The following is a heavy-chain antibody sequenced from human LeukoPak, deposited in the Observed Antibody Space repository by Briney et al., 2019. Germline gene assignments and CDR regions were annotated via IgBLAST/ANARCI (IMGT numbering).Heavy chain of an antibody. CDR1: GFTFSPLG. Sequence: PGGSLRLSCAASGFTFSPLGMDWVRQAPGRGLEWGSYISSGSSTTYYADSVKGRFTISRDNAKNSLYLQVNSLRDEDTAVYYCARGRGLTLSYHYFDYWGQGTLVTVYS. J-gene: IGHJ4*02. CDR3: ARGRGLTLSYHYFDY. CDR2: ISSGSSTT. V-gene: IGHV3-48*02. D-gene: IGHD3-10*01.